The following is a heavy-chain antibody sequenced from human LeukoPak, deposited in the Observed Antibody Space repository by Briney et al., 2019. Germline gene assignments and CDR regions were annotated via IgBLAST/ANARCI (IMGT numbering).Heavy chain of an antibody. V-gene: IGHV3-48*03. D-gene: IGHD3-22*01. J-gene: IGHJ1*01. CDR1: GFTFSSYE. Sequence: GGSLRLSCAASGFTFSSYEMIWVRQAPGKGLEWVSYISSSGSTIYYADSVKGRFTISRDNAKNSLYLQMNSLRAEDTAVCYCARGAHYYDSSGYFYFQHWGQGTLVTVSS. CDR2: ISSSGSTI. CDR3: ARGAHYYDSSGYFYFQH.